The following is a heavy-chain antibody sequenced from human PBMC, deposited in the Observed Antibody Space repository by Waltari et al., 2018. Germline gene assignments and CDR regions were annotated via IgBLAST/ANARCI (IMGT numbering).Heavy chain of an antibody. CDR1: GYTFTGYY. Sequence: QVQLVQSGAEVKKPGASVKVSCTASGYTFTGYYMHWVRQAPGQGLEWMGRINPNSGGTNYAQKFQGRVTMTRDTSISTAYMELSRLRSDDTAVYYCARVRKTVVTSFDYWGQGTLVTVSS. J-gene: IGHJ4*02. D-gene: IGHD2-21*02. V-gene: IGHV1-2*06. CDR3: ARVRKTVVTSFDY. CDR2: INPNSGGT.